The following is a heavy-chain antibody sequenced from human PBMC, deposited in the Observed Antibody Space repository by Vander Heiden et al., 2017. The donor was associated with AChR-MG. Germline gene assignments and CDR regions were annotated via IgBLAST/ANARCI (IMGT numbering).Heavy chain of an antibody. J-gene: IGHJ1*01. V-gene: IGHV4-34*01. CDR1: GGSFSGYY. D-gene: IGHD6-13*01. Sequence: QVQLQQWGAGLLKPSETLSLTCAVYGGSFSGYYWSWIRQPPGKGLEWIGEINHSGSTNYNPSLKSRVTISVDTSKNQFSLKLSSVTAADTAVYYCARGIYVSSWYPARYFQHWGQGTLVTVSS. CDR2: INHSGST. CDR3: ARGIYVSSWYPARYFQH.